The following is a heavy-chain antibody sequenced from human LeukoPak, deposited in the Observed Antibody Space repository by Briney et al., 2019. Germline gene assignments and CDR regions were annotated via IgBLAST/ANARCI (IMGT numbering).Heavy chain of an antibody. V-gene: IGHV4-59*01. D-gene: IGHD3-22*01. CDR3: ARSTVTVYDSSGYYYGY. CDR1: GGSISSYY. CDR2: IYYSGST. J-gene: IGHJ4*02. Sequence: SETLSLTCTVSGGSISSYYWSWIRQPPGKGLEWIGYIYYSGSTNYNPSLKSRVTISVDTSKNQFSLKLSSVTAADTAVYYCARSTVTVYDSSGYYYGYWGQGTLVTVSS.